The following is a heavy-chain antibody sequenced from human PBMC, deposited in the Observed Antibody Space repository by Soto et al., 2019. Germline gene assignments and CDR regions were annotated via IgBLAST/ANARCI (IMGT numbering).Heavy chain of an antibody. V-gene: IGHV3-23*01. CDR1: GFTLRNYA. J-gene: IGHJ4*02. CDR3: AKAKNDYNWDNRPPFDY. CDR2: ISANDVGT. D-gene: IGHD1-20*01. Sequence: PGGSLRLSCEASGFTLRNYAMTWVRQAPGKGLEWVSLISANDVGTYYAESVKTRFTISTDQSRNTVYPQMDSLRADETAIYYCAKAKNDYNWDNRPPFDYWGQGTLVTVSS.